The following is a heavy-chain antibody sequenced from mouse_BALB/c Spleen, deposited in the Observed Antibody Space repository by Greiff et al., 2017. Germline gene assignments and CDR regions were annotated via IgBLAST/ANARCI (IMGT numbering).Heavy chain of an antibody. V-gene: IGHV1-15*01. CDR1: GYTFTDYE. Sequence: VKLQESGAELVRPGASVTLSCKASGYTFTDYEMHWVKQTPVHGLEWIGAIDPETGGTAYNQKFKGKATLTADKSSSTAYMELRSLTSEDSAVYYCTGDYDDYAMDYWGQGTSVTVSS. CDR3: TGDYDDYAMDY. CDR2: IDPETGGT. J-gene: IGHJ4*01. D-gene: IGHD2-4*01.